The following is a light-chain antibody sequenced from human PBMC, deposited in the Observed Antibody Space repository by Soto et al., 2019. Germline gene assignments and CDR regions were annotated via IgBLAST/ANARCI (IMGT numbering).Light chain of an antibody. CDR1: SSDVGGYNY. CDR3: SSYTSSSTGVV. CDR2: EVS. V-gene: IGLV2-14*01. J-gene: IGLJ2*01. Sequence: QSVLTQPASVSGSPGQSITISCTGTSSDVGGYNYVSWYQQHPGKAPKLMIYEVSKRPSGVSNRFSGSKSGNTASLTISGLQAEDEADYYCSSYTSSSTGVVFGGGTKVTVL.